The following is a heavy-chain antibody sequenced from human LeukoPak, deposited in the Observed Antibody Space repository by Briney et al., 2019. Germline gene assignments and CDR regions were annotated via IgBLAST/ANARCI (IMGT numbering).Heavy chain of an antibody. J-gene: IGHJ4*02. V-gene: IGHV4-59*12. D-gene: IGHD6-13*01. CDR3: ARDPYSSSWSAFDY. CDR1: GGSISSYY. Sequence: SETLSLTCTVSGGSISSYYWSWIRQPPGKGLEWIGYIYYSGSTNYNPSLKSRVTISVDTSKNQFSLKLSSVTAADTAVYYCARDPYSSSWSAFDYWGQGTLVTVSS. CDR2: IYYSGST.